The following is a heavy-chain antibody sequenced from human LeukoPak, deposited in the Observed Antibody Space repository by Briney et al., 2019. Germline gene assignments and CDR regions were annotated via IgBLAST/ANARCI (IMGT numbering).Heavy chain of an antibody. J-gene: IGHJ4*02. CDR2: IIPIFGTA. CDR3: ARGTGGNALVIDY. D-gene: IGHD4-23*01. V-gene: IGHV1-69*05. CDR1: GGTFSSYA. Sequence: ASVKVSCKASGGTFSSYAISWVRQAPGQGLEWMGRIIPIFGTANYAQKFQGRVTITTDESTSTAYMGLSSLRSEDTAVYYCARGTGGNALVIDYWGQGTLVTVSS.